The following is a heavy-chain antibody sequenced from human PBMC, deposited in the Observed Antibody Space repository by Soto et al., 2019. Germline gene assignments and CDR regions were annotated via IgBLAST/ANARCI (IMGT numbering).Heavy chain of an antibody. Sequence: ASVKVSCKASGYTFTSYGISWVRQAPGQGLEWMGWISAYNGNTNYAQKLQGRVTMTTDTSTSTAYMELRSLRSDATAVYYCGRFVVVVVAARYYNYSHGMDVWGQGPKVT. CDR3: GRFVVVVVAARYYNYSHGMDV. CDR1: GYTFTSYG. V-gene: IGHV1-18*01. D-gene: IGHD2-15*01. J-gene: IGHJ6*02. CDR2: ISAYNGNT.